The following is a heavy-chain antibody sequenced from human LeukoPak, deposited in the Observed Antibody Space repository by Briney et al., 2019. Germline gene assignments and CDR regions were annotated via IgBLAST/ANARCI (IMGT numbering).Heavy chain of an antibody. CDR2: IRYVGSNK. D-gene: IGHD1-26*01. V-gene: IGHV3-30*02. Sequence: GGSLRLSCAPSGFTFSSYGMHWVRQAPGKGLEWVAFIRYVGSNKYYADSVKGRFTISRDNAKNTLYLQMNSLRAEDTAVYYCAKEASGSYSYYYYYYMDVWGKGTTVTVSS. J-gene: IGHJ6*03. CDR1: GFTFSSYG. CDR3: AKEASGSYSYYYYYYMDV.